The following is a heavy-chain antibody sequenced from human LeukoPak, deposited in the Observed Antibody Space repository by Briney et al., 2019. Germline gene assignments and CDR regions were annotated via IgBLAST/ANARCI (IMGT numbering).Heavy chain of an antibody. Sequence: GGSLTLSCAPSGFTLCSSTLKCGTQAPGKGLEWVSYISSSSSTIYYADSVKGRFTISRDNAKNSLYLQMNSLRDEDTAVYYCASVEGSRSHYSWGQGTLVTVSS. CDR1: GFTLCSST. V-gene: IGHV3-48*02. D-gene: IGHD3-10*01. CDR2: ISSSSSTI. CDR3: ASVEGSRSHYS. J-gene: IGHJ4*02.